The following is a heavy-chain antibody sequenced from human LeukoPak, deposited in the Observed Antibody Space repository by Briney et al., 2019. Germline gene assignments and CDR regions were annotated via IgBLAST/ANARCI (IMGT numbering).Heavy chain of an antibody. J-gene: IGHJ4*02. V-gene: IGHV3-7*01. CDR1: GFTPSSYW. CDR3: ARYAPYYYDSSGYSYFDY. CDR2: IKQDGSEK. Sequence: GGSLRLSCAASGFTPSSYWMSWVRQAPGKGLEWVVNIKQDGSEKYYVDSVKGRFTISRDNAKNSLYLQMNSLRAEDTAVYYCARYAPYYYDSSGYSYFDYWGQGTLVTVSS. D-gene: IGHD3-22*01.